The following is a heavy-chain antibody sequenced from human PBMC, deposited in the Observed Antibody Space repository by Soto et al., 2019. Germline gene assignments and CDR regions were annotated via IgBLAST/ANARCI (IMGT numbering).Heavy chain of an antibody. CDR3: AREVRPQYYFDY. J-gene: IGHJ4*02. CDR2: IYSSGST. V-gene: IGHV4-4*07. D-gene: IGHD4-4*01. CDR1: GGSVNNYY. Sequence: SETLSLTCTVSGGSVNNYYWTWIRPPAVPGLYWIWRIYSSGSTPSSPSLKLRVTMSVDTSKNQFSLKVTSVTAADTAVYYCAREVRPQYYFDYWGQGTLVTVSS.